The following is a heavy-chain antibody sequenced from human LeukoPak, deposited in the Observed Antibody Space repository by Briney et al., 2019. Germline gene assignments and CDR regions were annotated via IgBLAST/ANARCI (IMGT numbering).Heavy chain of an antibody. CDR2: ISYDGSNK. Sequence: PGGSLRLSCAASGFTFSSYGMHWVRQAPGKGLEWVAVISYDGSNKYYADSVKGRFTISRDNSKNTLYLQMNSLRAEDTAVYYCAKGSPYYYDSSGVALGYWGQGTLVTVSS. CDR1: GFTFSSYG. J-gene: IGHJ4*02. D-gene: IGHD3-22*01. V-gene: IGHV3-30*18. CDR3: AKGSPYYYDSSGVALGY.